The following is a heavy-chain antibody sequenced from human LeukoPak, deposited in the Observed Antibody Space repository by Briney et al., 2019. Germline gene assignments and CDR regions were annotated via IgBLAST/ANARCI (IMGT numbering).Heavy chain of an antibody. J-gene: IGHJ4*02. D-gene: IGHD5-18*01. CDR1: GLTFSHYG. V-gene: IGHV3-30*02. CDR3: AKGEYTYVNN. CDR2: ISYDGSNK. Sequence: GGTLRLSCAVSGLTFSHYGMHWVRQAPGKGLEWVAFISYDGSNKNYADSVKGPFTISTDKSKNTLYLQMNGLTAADTALYFCAKGEYTYVNNWGQGTLVTVSS.